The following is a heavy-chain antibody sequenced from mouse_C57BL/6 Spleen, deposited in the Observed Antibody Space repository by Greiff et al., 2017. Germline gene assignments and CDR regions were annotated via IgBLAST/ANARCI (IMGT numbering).Heavy chain of an antibody. J-gene: IGHJ3*01. Sequence: QVQLQQSGPELVKPGASVKISCKASGYAFSSSWMNWVKQRPGKGLEWIGRIYPGDGDTNYNGKFKGKATLTADKSSSTAYMQLSSLTSEDSAVYFCAVNYDDDCWFAYWGQGTLVTVSA. D-gene: IGHD2-4*01. V-gene: IGHV1-82*01. CDR1: GYAFSSSW. CDR3: AVNYDDDCWFAY. CDR2: IYPGDGDT.